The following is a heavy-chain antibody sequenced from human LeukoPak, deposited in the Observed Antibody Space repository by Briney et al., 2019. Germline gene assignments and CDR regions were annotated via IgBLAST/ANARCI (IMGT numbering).Heavy chain of an antibody. CDR2: IYYSGST. Sequence: PSETLSLTCTVSGGSISSYYWSWIRQPLGKGLEWIGYIYYSGSTNYNPSLKSRVTISVDTSKNQFSLKLSSVTAADTAVYYCARGDIAAAEPNFDYWGQGTLVTVSS. CDR1: GGSISSYY. J-gene: IGHJ4*02. V-gene: IGHV4-59*01. D-gene: IGHD6-13*01. CDR3: ARGDIAAAEPNFDY.